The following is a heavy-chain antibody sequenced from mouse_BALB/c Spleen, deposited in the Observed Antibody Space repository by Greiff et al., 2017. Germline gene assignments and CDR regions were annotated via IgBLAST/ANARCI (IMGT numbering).Heavy chain of an antibody. D-gene: IGHD4-1*01. CDR1: GFTFSSYT. J-gene: IGHJ1*01. Sequence: EVMLVESGGGLVKPGGSLKLSCAASGFTFSSYTMSWVRQTPEKRLEWVATISSGGSYTYYPDSVKGRFTISRDNAKNTLYLQMSSLKSEDTAMYYCTRDRGNWGYFDVWGAGTTVTVSS. V-gene: IGHV5-6-4*01. CDR3: TRDRGNWGYFDV. CDR2: ISSGGSYT.